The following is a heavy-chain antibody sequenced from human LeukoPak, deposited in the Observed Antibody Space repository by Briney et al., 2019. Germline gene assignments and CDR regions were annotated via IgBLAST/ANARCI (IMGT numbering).Heavy chain of an antibody. CDR3: AERRSPMVRGVNVDD. Sequence: GGSLRLSCAASRFTFNTYWMHWVRQAPGRGLEWVSGISDSGGSTYYADSVKGRFTISRDNSKNTLYLQMNSLRAEDTAVYYCAERRSPMVRGVNVDDGGERTLVTVSS. CDR2: ISDSGGST. CDR1: RFTFNTYW. J-gene: IGHJ4*02. V-gene: IGHV3-23*01. D-gene: IGHD3-10*01.